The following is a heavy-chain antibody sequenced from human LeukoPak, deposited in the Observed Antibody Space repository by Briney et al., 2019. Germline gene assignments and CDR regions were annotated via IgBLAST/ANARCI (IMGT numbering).Heavy chain of an antibody. J-gene: IGHJ5*02. V-gene: IGHV4-59*08. CDR2: IYYSGST. CDR3: ARRRSSSWNHNWFDP. D-gene: IGHD6-13*01. Sequence: SETLSLTCTVSGCSISSYYWSWIRQPPGKGLEWIGYIYYSGSTNYNPSLKSRLTLSVDTSKNQFSLKLSSVTAADTAVYYCARRRSSSWNHNWFDPWGQGTLVTVSS. CDR1: GCSISSYY.